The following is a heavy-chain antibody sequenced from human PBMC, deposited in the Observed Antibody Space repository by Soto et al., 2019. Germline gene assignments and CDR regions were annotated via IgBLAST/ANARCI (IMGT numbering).Heavy chain of an antibody. D-gene: IGHD5-18*01. CDR2: IYYSGST. Sequence: QVQLQESGPGLVKPSQTLSLTCTVSGGSISSGDYYWSWIRQPPGKGLEWIGYIYYSGSTYYNPSLKSRVTISVDTSKNQFSLKLSSVTAADTAVYYCARQRRHGYSYGYAFDIWGQGTMVTVSS. CDR3: ARQRRHGYSYGYAFDI. J-gene: IGHJ3*02. V-gene: IGHV4-30-4*01. CDR1: GGSISSGDYY.